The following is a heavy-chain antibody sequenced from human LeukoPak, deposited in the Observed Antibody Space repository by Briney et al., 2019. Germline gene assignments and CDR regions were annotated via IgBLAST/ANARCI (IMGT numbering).Heavy chain of an antibody. CDR2: IYYTGRT. J-gene: IGHJ4*02. CDR1: AGSISSGRYT. CDR3: ARGRTVVATKAVGFFLGFDY. V-gene: IGHV4-39*01. Sequence: PSETLSLTCTVSAGSISSGRYTWGWIRQPPGKGLEGIGIIYYTGRTYYNPSLKSRVTISIATSKNQFSLKLRSVTVAVTSVYYCARGRTVVATKAVGFFLGFDYWDQGTLVTVSS. D-gene: IGHD2-15*01.